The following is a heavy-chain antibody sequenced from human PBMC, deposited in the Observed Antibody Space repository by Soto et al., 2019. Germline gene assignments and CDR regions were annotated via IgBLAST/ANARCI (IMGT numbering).Heavy chain of an antibody. CDR2: ISYSGAT. D-gene: IGHD1-26*01. CDR3: ARVMYRRAWFDP. V-gene: IGHV4-59*01. J-gene: IGHJ5*02. CDR1: GDSITSYY. Sequence: SETLSLTCFVSGDSITSYYWSWVRQPPGKVLEWIGYISYSGATNYNPSLRSRVTIAVDTSKEHFSLKLTSVTAADTAVYYCARVMYRRAWFDPWGQGTLVTVS.